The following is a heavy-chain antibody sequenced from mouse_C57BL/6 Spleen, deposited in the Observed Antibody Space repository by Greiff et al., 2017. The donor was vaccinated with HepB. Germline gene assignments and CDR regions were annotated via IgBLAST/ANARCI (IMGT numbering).Heavy chain of an antibody. D-gene: IGHD2-4*01. CDR3: ASISYEYRYFDV. CDR1: GYTFTDYY. V-gene: IGHV1-26*01. Sequence: EVQLQQSGPELVKPGASVKISCKASGYTFTDYYMNWVKQSHGKGLEWIGDINPNNGGTSYNQKFKGKATLTVDKSSSTAYMELRSLTSEDSAVYYCASISYEYRYFDVWGTGTTVTGSS. CDR2: INPNNGGT. J-gene: IGHJ1*03.